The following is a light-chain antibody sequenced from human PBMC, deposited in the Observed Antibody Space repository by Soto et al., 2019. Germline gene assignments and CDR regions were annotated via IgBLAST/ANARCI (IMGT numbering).Light chain of an antibody. Sequence: DIQMTQSPSSLSAFVGDSVTVTCRASQPIGTSLHWYQQRAGTAPKVLISAATKLQSGVPSRFSGRGSGTDFTLTVSNLQPEDSATYFCQQGYNTFWTFGRGTKV. CDR1: QPIGTS. V-gene: IGKV1-39*01. CDR3: QQGYNTFWT. J-gene: IGKJ1*01. CDR2: AAT.